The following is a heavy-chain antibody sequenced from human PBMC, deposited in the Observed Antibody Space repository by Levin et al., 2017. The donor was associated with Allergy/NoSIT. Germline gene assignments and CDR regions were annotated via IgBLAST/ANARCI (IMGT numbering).Heavy chain of an antibody. CDR2: IGYDGSKE. D-gene: IGHD1-7*01. CDR3: AKDRGYNLNYPYYFDY. V-gene: IGHV3-30*18. Sequence: GESLKISCAASGFTFSNYGMHWVRQVSGKGLEWVAVIGYDGSKEYYADSVKGRFTISRDNSKSTLYLQMNSLGAEDTAVYYCAKDRGYNLNYPYYFDYWGLGTLVTVSS. CDR1: GFTFSNYG. J-gene: IGHJ4*02.